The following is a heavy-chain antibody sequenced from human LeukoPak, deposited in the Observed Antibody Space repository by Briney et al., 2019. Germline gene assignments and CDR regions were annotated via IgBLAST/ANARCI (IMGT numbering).Heavy chain of an antibody. CDR2: IYYSGST. Sequence: SETLSLTCTVSGGSISSSSYYWGWIRQPPGKGLEWIGSIYYSGSTYYNPSLKSRVTISVDTSKNQFSLKLSSVTAADTAVYYCARVVRYFDWLVPNAFDIWGQGTMVTVSS. CDR1: GGSISSSSYY. V-gene: IGHV4-39*07. J-gene: IGHJ3*02. D-gene: IGHD3-9*01. CDR3: ARVVRYFDWLVPNAFDI.